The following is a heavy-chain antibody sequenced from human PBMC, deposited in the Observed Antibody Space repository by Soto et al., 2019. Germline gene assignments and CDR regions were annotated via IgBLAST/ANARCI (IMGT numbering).Heavy chain of an antibody. CDR1: GFTFSGYS. D-gene: IGHD1-26*01. CDR2: ISSGSKTI. CDR3: ARADILGARSFDY. V-gene: IGHV3-48*02. J-gene: IGHJ4*02. Sequence: PGGSLRLSCAASGFTFSGYSVNWVRQAPGKGLEWVSYISSGSKTIYYADSVKGRFTVSRDNARNSQYLQMNSLRDEDTAVYYCARADILGARSFDYWGQGTLVTVSS.